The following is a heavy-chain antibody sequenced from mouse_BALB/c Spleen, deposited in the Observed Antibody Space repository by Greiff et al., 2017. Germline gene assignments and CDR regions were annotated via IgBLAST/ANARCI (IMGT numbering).Heavy chain of an antibody. CDR1: GYTFTSYY. CDR2: IYPGNVNT. Sequence: QVQLQQSGPELVKPGASVRISCKASGYTFTSYYIHWVKQRPGQGLEWIGWIYPGNVNTKYNEKFKGKATLTADKSSSTAYMQLSSLTSEDSAVYFCARMITTREKFSYYAMDYWGQGTSVTVSS. CDR3: ARMITTREKFSYYAMDY. J-gene: IGHJ4*01. D-gene: IGHD2-4*01. V-gene: IGHV1S56*01.